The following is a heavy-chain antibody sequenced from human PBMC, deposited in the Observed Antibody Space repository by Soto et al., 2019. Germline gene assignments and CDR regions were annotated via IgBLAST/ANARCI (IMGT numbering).Heavy chain of an antibody. V-gene: IGHV4-39*01. Sequence: QLQLQESGPGLVKPSETLSLTCTVSGGSISSSSYYWGWIRQPPGKGLEWIGSIYYSGRTYYNPSLKSRVTISVDTSKNQFSLKLSSVTAADTAVYYCARSIGYQLLGLMFDPWGQGTLVTVSS. J-gene: IGHJ5*02. D-gene: IGHD2-2*01. CDR2: IYYSGRT. CDR1: GGSISSSSYY. CDR3: ARSIGYQLLGLMFDP.